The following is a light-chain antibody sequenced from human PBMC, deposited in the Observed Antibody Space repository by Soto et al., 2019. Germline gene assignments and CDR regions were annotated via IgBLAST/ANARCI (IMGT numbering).Light chain of an antibody. J-gene: IGLJ2*01. CDR3: SSYTSSSTRV. CDR2: DVS. CDR1: SSDVGGYNY. V-gene: IGLV2-14*01. Sequence: QSALTQPASVSGSPGQSITISCTGTSSDVGGYNYVSWYQQHPGKAPKLIIYDVSKRPSRVSNRFSGSKSGNTASLTISGLQDEDEADYYCSSYTSSSTRVFGGGTKLTVL.